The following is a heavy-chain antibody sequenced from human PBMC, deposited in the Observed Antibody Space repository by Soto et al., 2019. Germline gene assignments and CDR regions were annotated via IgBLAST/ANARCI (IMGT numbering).Heavy chain of an antibody. CDR2: ISANGQGI. Sequence: PGGSLRLSCAASGFTFSSYALSWVRQAPGKGLEWVSAISANGQGIYYADSVRGRFTTSRDNSKNTIFLHMDSLRAEDTAVYYCAKDRNYPRDYFHYWGQGTLVTVSS. D-gene: IGHD1-7*01. J-gene: IGHJ4*02. CDR1: GFTFSSYA. CDR3: AKDRNYPRDYFHY. V-gene: IGHV3-23*01.